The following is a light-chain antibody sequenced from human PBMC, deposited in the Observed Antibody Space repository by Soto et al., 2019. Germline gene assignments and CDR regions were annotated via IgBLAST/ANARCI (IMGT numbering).Light chain of an antibody. CDR2: LGS. V-gene: IGKV2-28*01. CDR3: MQALQTPIT. J-gene: IGKJ5*01. CDR1: QSLLHSNGYNY. Sequence: DIVMTQSPLSLPVTPGEPASISCRSSQSLLHSNGYNYLDWYLQKPGQSPQLLIYLGSNRASGVPDRFRCSGLSTDFTLKISRVEAEDVGVYYCMQALQTPITFGQGTRLEIK.